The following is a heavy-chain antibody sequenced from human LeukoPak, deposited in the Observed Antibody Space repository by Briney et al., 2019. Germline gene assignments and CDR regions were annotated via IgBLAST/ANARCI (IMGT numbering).Heavy chain of an antibody. V-gene: IGHV4-39*07. CDR2: IYYSGST. CDR1: GGSISSSSYY. CDR3: ARDGGWVARLNAFDI. D-gene: IGHD2-15*01. Sequence: SETLSLTCTVSGGSISSSSYYWGWIRQPPGKGLEWIGSIYYSGSTYYNPSLKSRVTISVDTSKNQFSLKLSSVTAADTAVYYCARDGGWVARLNAFDIWGQGTMVTVSS. J-gene: IGHJ3*02.